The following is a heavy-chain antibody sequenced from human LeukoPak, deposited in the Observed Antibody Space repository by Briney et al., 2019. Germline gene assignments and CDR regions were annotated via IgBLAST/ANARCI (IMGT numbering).Heavy chain of an antibody. CDR2: IRNDGSNK. V-gene: IGHV3-30*02. CDR1: GFTFSSYG. J-gene: IGHJ5*02. Sequence: GGSLRLSCAASGFTFSSYGMHWVRQAPGKGLEWVAFIRNDGSNKYYGDSVKGRFTISRDPSKNTVYLQMDSLRPDDTALYYCANERFDPWGQGTLVIVSS. CDR3: ANERFDP.